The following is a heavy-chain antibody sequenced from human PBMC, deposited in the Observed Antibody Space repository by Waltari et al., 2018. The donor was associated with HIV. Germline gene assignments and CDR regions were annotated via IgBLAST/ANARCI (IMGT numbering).Heavy chain of an antibody. D-gene: IGHD3-10*01. CDR3: TRDAASSGYWYFDL. J-gene: IGHJ2*01. CDR2: NNPNRVGT. CDR1: GYTFTGYY. Sequence: QVQLVQSGTEVKKPGASVKVSCKASGYTFTGYYMHWVRQAPGQGLEWMGWNNPNRVGTKYAQKFQGRVTVTRDTSISTAYMGLSRLRSDDTAVYYCTRDAASSGYWYFDLWGRGTLVTVSS. V-gene: IGHV1-2*02.